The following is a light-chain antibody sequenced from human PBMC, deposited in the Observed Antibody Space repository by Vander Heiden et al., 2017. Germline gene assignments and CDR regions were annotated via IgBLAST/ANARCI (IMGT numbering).Light chain of an antibody. Sequence: DIQMTQSPSSVSASVGDRVTITCQASQDITNYLNWYQQKPGKAPKLLIYDASNLETGVPSRFSGSGSGTHFTFTIVSLQPEDIATYYCQQDYNLPYTFGQGTKMEIK. V-gene: IGKV1-33*01. CDR3: QQDYNLPYT. J-gene: IGKJ2*01. CDR2: DAS. CDR1: QDITNY.